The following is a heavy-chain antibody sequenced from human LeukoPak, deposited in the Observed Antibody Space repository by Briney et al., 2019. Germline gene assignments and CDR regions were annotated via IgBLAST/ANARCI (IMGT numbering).Heavy chain of an antibody. V-gene: IGHV3-66*01. D-gene: IGHD2/OR15-2a*01. Sequence: PGGSLRLSCAASGFTASSNYMSWVRQAPGKGLEWVSVIYSGGGTCYADSVKGRFTISRDSSKNTLYLQMYSLRAEDTALYYCARDSSGPGYWGQGTLVTVSS. CDR2: IYSGGGT. J-gene: IGHJ4*02. CDR1: GFTASSNY. CDR3: ARDSSGPGY.